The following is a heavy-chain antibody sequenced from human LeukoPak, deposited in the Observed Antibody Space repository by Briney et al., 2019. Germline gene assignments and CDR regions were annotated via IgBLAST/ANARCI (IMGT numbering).Heavy chain of an antibody. CDR2: ISTYNGKT. Sequence: ASVKVSCKASGYTFTNYSIIWVRQAPGQGLEWMGWISTYNGKTNYAQNLQGGVTMTTDRSTSTAYMELRSLRSDDTAVYYCARVVTGTYRGDYWGQGTLVTVSS. V-gene: IGHV1-18*01. CDR3: ARVVTGTYRGDY. J-gene: IGHJ4*02. D-gene: IGHD1-7*01. CDR1: GYTFTNYS.